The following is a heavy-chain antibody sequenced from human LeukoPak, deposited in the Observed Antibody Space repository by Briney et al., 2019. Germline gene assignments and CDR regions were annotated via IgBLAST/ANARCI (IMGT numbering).Heavy chain of an antibody. D-gene: IGHD2-15*01. CDR2: IDTSNGAT. J-gene: IGHJ5*01. Sequence: ASVKVSCKASGYTFTSYYMHWVRQAPGQGLGWRGWIDTSNGATNYAQKFQGRVTISRDTSIGTAYMELTNLISDDTAIYYCASEANCNGGRCSLQRVASWGHGTLVTVSS. CDR3: ASEANCNGGRCSLQRVAS. CDR1: GYTFTSYY. V-gene: IGHV1-2*02.